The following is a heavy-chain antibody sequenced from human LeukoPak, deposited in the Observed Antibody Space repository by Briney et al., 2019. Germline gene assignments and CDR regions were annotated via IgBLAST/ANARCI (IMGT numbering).Heavy chain of an antibody. J-gene: IGHJ3*01. CDR2: MKPNNGNT. Sequence: APVKVSCKASRYTFASYVINWVRQAPGQGLEWIGWMKPNNGNTGYAQKFQGRVSRTRNTSIDTANLELRSPRSEETAVYYCTRVRYFVPVEAFDLWGQGAMVTVSS. CDR1: RYTFASYV. CDR3: TRVRYFVPVEAFDL. V-gene: IGHV1-8*01. D-gene: IGHD3-9*01.